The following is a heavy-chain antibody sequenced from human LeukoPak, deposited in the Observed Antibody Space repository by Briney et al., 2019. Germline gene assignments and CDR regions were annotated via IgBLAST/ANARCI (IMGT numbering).Heavy chain of an antibody. CDR1: GFTFSSYE. V-gene: IGHV3-48*03. Sequence: GGSLRLSCAASGFTFSSYEMNWVRQAPGKGLEWVSYISSSGSTIYYAHSVKGRFTISRDNAKNSLYLQMNSLRAEDTAVYYCARVAGLLYFDYWGQGTLVTVSS. J-gene: IGHJ4*02. CDR2: ISSSGSTI. CDR3: ARVAGLLYFDY. D-gene: IGHD3-10*01.